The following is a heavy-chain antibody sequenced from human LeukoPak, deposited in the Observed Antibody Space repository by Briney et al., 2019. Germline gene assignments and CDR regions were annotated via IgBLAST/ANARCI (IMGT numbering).Heavy chain of an antibody. CDR3: AKLDTIFGGLSLDVWSDAFDT. CDR2: ISGSGGST. D-gene: IGHD3-3*01. Sequence: GGSLRLSCAASGFTFSSYAMSWVRQAPGKGLEWVSAISGSGGSTYYADSVKGRFTISRDNSKNTLYLQMNSLRAEDTAVYYCAKLDTIFGGLSLDVWSDAFDTWGQGTMVTVSS. CDR1: GFTFSSYA. V-gene: IGHV3-23*01. J-gene: IGHJ3*02.